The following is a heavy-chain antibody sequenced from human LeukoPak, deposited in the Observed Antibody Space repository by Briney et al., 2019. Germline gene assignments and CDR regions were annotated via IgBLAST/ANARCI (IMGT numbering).Heavy chain of an antibody. J-gene: IGHJ3*02. CDR2: IYYSGST. CDR3: ARQNYGDAFDI. CDR1: GGSISSYY. D-gene: IGHD3-16*01. V-gene: IGHV4-59*01. Sequence: SETLSLTCTVSGGSISSYYWSWIRQPPGKGLEWIGYIYYSGSTNYNPSLKSRVTVSVDTSKNQFSLKLSSVTAADTAVYYCARQNYGDAFDIWGQGTMVTVSS.